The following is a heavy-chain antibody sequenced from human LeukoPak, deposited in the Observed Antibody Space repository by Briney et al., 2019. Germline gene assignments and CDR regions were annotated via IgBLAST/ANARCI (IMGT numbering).Heavy chain of an antibody. CDR3: TKDRRGSSSTSDY. Sequence: GGSLRLSCAASGFTFDDYAMHWVRQAPGKGLEWVSGISWNSGSIGYADSVKGRFTISRDNAKNSLYLQMNSLRAEDTALYYCTKDRRGSSSTSDYWGQGTLVTVSS. V-gene: IGHV3-9*01. D-gene: IGHD3-16*01. J-gene: IGHJ4*02. CDR2: ISWNSGSI. CDR1: GFTFDDYA.